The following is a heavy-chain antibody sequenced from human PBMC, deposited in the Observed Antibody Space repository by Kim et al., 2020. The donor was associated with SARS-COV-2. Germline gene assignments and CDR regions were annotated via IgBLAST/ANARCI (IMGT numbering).Heavy chain of an antibody. CDR2: ISSSSSTI. CDR3: ASLDIVVVPAERARFDP. V-gene: IGHV3-48*02. D-gene: IGHD2-2*01. J-gene: IGHJ5*02. CDR1: GFTFSSYS. Sequence: GGSLRLSCAASGFTFSSYSMNWVRQAPGKGLEWVSYISSSSSTIYYADSVKGRFTISRDNAKNSLYLQMNSLRDEDTAVYYCASLDIVVVPAERARFDPWGQGTLVTVSS.